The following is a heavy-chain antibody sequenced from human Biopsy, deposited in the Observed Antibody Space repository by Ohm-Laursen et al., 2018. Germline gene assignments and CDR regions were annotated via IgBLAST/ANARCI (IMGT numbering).Heavy chain of an antibody. CDR2: NIPILGTG. V-gene: IGHV1-69*06. J-gene: IGHJ1*01. Sequence: ASVKVSCKLPGGTFSNYGVNWVRQAPGQGPEWLGGNIPILGTGNYAQKFQDRVTVAADTSTSTATMELRSLRSDDTAVYYCATKLTGYFHHWGQGTLVIVSS. CDR1: GGTFSNYG. CDR3: ATKLTGYFHH. D-gene: IGHD3-9*01.